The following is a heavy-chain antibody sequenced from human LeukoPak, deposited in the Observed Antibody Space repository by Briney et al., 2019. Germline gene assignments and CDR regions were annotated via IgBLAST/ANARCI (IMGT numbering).Heavy chain of an antibody. CDR2: ISYDGSNK. Sequence: GGSLRLSCAASGFTFSSYAMHWVRQAPGKGLEWVAVISYDGSNKYYADSVKGRFTISRDNSKNTLYLQMNSLRAEDTAVYYCARAGCSGGSCYYPLNYWGQGTLVTVSS. D-gene: IGHD2-15*01. CDR1: GFTFSSYA. J-gene: IGHJ4*02. CDR3: ARAGCSGGSCYYPLNY. V-gene: IGHV3-30-3*01.